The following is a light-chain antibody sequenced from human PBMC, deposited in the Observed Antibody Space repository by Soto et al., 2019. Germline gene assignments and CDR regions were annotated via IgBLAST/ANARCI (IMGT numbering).Light chain of an antibody. CDR2: GAS. CDR3: CSYSGRITWV. V-gene: IGLV2-23*01. Sequence: QSALTQPASVSGSPGQSITIPCTGISSDVGSSDLVSWYQQHPGRAPKLMIYGASKRPSGVSNRFSGSKSGNTASLTISGLQAEDEADYYCCSYSGRITWVFGGGTKLTVL. CDR1: SSDVGSSDL. J-gene: IGLJ3*02.